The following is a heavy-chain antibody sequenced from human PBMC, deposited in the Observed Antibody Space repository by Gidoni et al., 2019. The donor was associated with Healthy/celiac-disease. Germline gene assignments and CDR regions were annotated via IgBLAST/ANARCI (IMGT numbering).Heavy chain of an antibody. V-gene: IGHV4-61*02. CDR1: GGSISSGSYY. CDR2: IYTSGST. CDR3: AGGYYDSSGYYRFDY. D-gene: IGHD3-22*01. J-gene: IGHJ4*02. Sequence: QVQLQESGPGLVKPSQTLSLTCTVSGGSISSGSYYWSWIRQPAGKGLEWIGRIYTSGSTNYNPSLKSRVTISVDTSKNQFSLKLSSVTAADTAVYYCAGGYYDSSGYYRFDYWGQGTLVTVSS.